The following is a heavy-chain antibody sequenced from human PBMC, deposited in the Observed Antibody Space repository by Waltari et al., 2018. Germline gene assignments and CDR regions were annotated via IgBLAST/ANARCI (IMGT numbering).Heavy chain of an antibody. CDR3: ARVVSSGYPDI. D-gene: IGHD6-19*01. V-gene: IGHV3-23*03. Sequence: EVQLLESGGGLVQPGESLRLSCAASGFTFSTYGMSWFRQAPGKGLCVVSVMYSGETKDYAGSVKGRFTISIDNSKNTVYLRMNSLRAEDTAVYYCARVVSSGYPDIWGQGTMVTVSS. J-gene: IGHJ3*02. CDR2: MYSGETK. CDR1: GFTFSTYG.